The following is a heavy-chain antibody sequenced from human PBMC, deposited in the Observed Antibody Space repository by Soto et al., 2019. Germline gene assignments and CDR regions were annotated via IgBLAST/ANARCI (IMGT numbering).Heavy chain of an antibody. CDR3: AQNLIAAAGTPPFDY. CDR2: ISGSGCST. D-gene: IGHD6-13*01. V-gene: IGHV3-23*01. J-gene: IGHJ4*02. CDR1: GFTFSSYA. Sequence: GGSLRLSCAASGFTFSSYAMSWVRQAPGKGLEWVSAISGSGCSTYYADSVKGRFTISRDNSKNTLYLQMNSLRAEDTAVYYCAQNLIAAAGTPPFDYWGQGTMVTVSS.